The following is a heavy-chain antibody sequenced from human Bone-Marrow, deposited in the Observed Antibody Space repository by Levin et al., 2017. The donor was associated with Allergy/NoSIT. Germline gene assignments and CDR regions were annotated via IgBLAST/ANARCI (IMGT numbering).Heavy chain of an antibody. Sequence: GGSLRLSCVVSGFTFRSYSMHWVRQAPGKGLEWVALISFDGKNRNYADSVKDRYTVSRDNSKNTLYLQMNLLRGDDTAVFYCGRDSLGGPTFLDSNYYYYGMDIWGQGTTVTVSS. J-gene: IGHJ6*02. CDR2: ISFDGKNR. V-gene: IGHV3-30*04. CDR3: GRDSLGGPTFLDSNYYYYGMDI. CDR1: GFTFRSYS. D-gene: IGHD2/OR15-2a*01.